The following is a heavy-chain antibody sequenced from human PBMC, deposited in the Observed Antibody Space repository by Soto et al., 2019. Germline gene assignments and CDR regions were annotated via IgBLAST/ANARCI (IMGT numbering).Heavy chain of an antibody. CDR1: GGSISSYY. CDR2: IYTSGST. V-gene: IGHV4-4*07. J-gene: IGHJ6*02. D-gene: IGHD3-3*01. CDR3: AREGRGFLEWFYYYGMDV. Sequence: SETLSLTCTVSGGSISSYYWSWIRQPAGKGLEWIGRIYTSGSTNYNPSLKSRVTTSVDTSKNQFSLKLSSVTAADTAVYYCAREGRGFLEWFYYYGMDVWGQGTTVTVSS.